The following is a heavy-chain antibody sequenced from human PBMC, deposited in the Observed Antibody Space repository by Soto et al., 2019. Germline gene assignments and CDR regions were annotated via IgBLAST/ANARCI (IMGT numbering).Heavy chain of an antibody. CDR2: ISAYKDKI. CDR1: GYTFTNYG. D-gene: IGHD2-8*01. J-gene: IGHJ1*01. CDR3: ARGDSCTSSVRFVH. Sequence: ASVKVSCKASGYTFTNYGIHWVRHVPGQGLEWMGWISAYKDKINYAQKFQGRVTLTSDTSTTTAYMELRSLRSDDTAVYYCARGDSCTSSVRFVHWGQGTLVTVSS. V-gene: IGHV1-18*01.